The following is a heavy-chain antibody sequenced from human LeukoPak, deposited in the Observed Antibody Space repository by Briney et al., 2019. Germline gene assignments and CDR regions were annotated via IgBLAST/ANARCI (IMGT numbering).Heavy chain of an antibody. V-gene: IGHV3-23*01. CDR1: GFTFSNYA. D-gene: IGHD1-26*01. Sequence: GGSLRLSCAASGFTFSNYAMSWVRQAPGKGLEWVSAISGSGGTTYYADSVKGRFTISRDTSKNTLYLQMNSLRAEDTAVYYCAKRAVGASYASDVWGQGTMVTVSS. CDR2: ISGSGGTT. CDR3: AKRAVGASYASDV. J-gene: IGHJ3*01.